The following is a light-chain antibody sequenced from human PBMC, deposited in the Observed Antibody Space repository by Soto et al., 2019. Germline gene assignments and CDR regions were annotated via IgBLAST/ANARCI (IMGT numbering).Light chain of an antibody. CDR3: QQYGNSPRT. J-gene: IGKJ2*01. CDR2: GAS. Sequence: EVVLTQSPGTLYLSPGERATLSCRAGQSVSSSYLAWYQQKAGQAPRLVIYGASSRATGIPDRFSGSGSGTDFPLTISRLEPEDFAVYYCQQYGNSPRTFGQGTKLEIK. CDR1: QSVSSSY. V-gene: IGKV3-20*01.